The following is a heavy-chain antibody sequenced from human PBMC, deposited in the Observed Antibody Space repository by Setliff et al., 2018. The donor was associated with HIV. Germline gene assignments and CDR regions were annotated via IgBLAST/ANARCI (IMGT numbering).Heavy chain of an antibody. J-gene: IGHJ2*01. CDR1: GYTFSSYD. CDR3: ARVGMGTVTTPGYWYFGL. D-gene: IGHD4-17*01. V-gene: IGHV1-8*03. CDR2: MNPNSGNT. Sequence: ASVKVSCKASGYTFSSYDINWVRQATGQGLEWMGWMNPNSGNTGYTQRFQGRVTITRNTSISTAYMELSSLRSDDTAVYYCARVGMGTVTTPGYWYFGLWGRGTLVTVSS.